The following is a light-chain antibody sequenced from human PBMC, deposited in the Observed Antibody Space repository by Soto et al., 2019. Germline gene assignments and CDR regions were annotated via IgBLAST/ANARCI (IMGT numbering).Light chain of an antibody. J-gene: IGKJ5*01. V-gene: IGKV3D-15*01. Sequence: KKSPGTLSLTPGERATLSCRASQSVSSSYLAWYQQKPGQAPRLLIYGASSRATGIPDRFSGSGSGTEFTLTISSLQSEDFAVYYCQQYNNWPPITFGQGTRLEIK. CDR2: GAS. CDR3: QQYNNWPPIT. CDR1: QSVSSSY.